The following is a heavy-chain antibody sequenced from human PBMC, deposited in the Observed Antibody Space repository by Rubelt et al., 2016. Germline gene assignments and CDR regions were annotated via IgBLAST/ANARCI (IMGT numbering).Heavy chain of an antibody. CDR2: IWYDGSNK. CDR1: GFTFSSYG. CDR3: ARGGMGGSTGYFDY. J-gene: IGHJ4*02. Sequence: GGVVQPGRSLRLSCAASGFTFSSYGMHWVRQAPGKGLEWVAVIWYDGSNKYYADSVKGRFTISRDNSKNTLYLQMNSLRAEDTAVYYCARGGMGGSTGYFDYWGQGTLVTASS. D-gene: IGHD1-26*01. V-gene: IGHV3-33*01.